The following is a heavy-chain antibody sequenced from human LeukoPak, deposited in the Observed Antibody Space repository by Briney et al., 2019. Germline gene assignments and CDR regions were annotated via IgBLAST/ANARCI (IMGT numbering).Heavy chain of an antibody. J-gene: IGHJ5*02. CDR3: ARDRAVPAAMWWFDP. CDR1: GGTFRSYA. V-gene: IGHV1-69*04. CDR2: IIPILGIA. Sequence: ASVKVSCKASGGTFRSYAISWVRQAPGQGLEWMGRIIPILGIANYAQKFQGRVTITADKSTSTAYMELSSLRSEDTAVYYCARDRAVPAAMWWFDPWGQGTLVTVSS. D-gene: IGHD2-2*01.